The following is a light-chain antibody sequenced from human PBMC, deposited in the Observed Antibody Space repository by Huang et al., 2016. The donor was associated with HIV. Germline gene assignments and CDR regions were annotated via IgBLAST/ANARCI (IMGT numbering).Light chain of an antibody. CDR2: KAS. CDR1: QSISNW. Sequence: DIQMTQSPSTLSASVGDRVTITCRASQSISNWLAWYQKKPGKAPKLLMYKASSLESGVPSRFSCSESGTEFTLTISSLQPDDFATYYCQQYNSYSPWTFGQGTKVEIK. V-gene: IGKV1-5*03. CDR3: QQYNSYSPWT. J-gene: IGKJ1*01.